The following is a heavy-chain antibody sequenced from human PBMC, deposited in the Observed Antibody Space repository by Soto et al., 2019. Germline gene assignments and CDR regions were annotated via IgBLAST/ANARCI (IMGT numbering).Heavy chain of an antibody. CDR2: IYHTGTT. Sequence: PSETLSLTCAVSGDSIIGIYHWAWIRQSPGRGLEWIASIYHTGTTYYTPSLESRVTISVDTSRNQFSLNLNPVTARDTATYFCARGPQYWGPGKLVTVSS. CDR3: ARGPQY. CDR1: GDSIIGIYH. J-gene: IGHJ4*02. V-gene: IGHV4-38-2*01.